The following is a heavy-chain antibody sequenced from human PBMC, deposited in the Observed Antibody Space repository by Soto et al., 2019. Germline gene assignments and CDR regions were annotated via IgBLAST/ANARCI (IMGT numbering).Heavy chain of an antibody. CDR3: AGFAATGRYFDL. D-gene: IGHD6-25*01. CDR2: IIPILGIA. V-gene: IGHV1-69*02. CDR1: GGTFSSYT. Sequence: QVQLVQSGAEVKKPGSSVKVSCKASGGTFSSYTISWVRQAPVQGLEWMGRIIPILGIANYAQKFQGRVTITADKSTSTAYMELSSLRSEDTAVYYCAGFAATGRYFDLWGRGTLVTVSS. J-gene: IGHJ2*01.